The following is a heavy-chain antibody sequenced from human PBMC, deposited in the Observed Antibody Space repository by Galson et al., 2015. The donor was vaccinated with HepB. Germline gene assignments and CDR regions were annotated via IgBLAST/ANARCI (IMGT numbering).Heavy chain of an antibody. CDR2: INPNSGGT. Sequence: SVKVSCKASGYTFTGYYMHWVRQAPGQGLEWMGWINPNSGGTNYAQKFQGRVTMTRDTSISTAYMELSRLRSDDTAVYYCAREGWILVPAAIKGFDYWGQGTLVTVSS. CDR3: AREGWILVPAAIKGFDY. J-gene: IGHJ4*02. V-gene: IGHV1-2*02. D-gene: IGHD2-2*02. CDR1: GYTFTGYY.